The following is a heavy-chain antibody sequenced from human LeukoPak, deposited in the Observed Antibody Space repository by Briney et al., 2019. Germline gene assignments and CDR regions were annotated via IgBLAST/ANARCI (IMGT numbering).Heavy chain of an antibody. D-gene: IGHD3-3*01. CDR3: ARGPTIFGVVIIRKRVWFDP. Sequence: KSSETLSLTCAVYGGSFSGYYWSWLRQPPGKGLEWIGEINHSGSTNYNPSLKSRVTISVDTSKNQFSLKLSSVTAADTAVYYCARGPTIFGVVIIRKRVWFDPWGQGTLVTVSS. CDR1: GGSFSGYY. J-gene: IGHJ5*02. CDR2: INHSGST. V-gene: IGHV4-34*01.